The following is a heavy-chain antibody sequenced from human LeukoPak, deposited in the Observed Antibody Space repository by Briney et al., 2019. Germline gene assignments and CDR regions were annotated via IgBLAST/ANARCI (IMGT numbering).Heavy chain of an antibody. D-gene: IGHD1-14*01. Sequence: ASVKVSCKASGYTFTSYAMNWVRQAPGQGLEWMGWINTNTGNPTYAQGFTGRFVFSLDTSVSTAYLQISSLKAEDTAVYYCARDAPGKYFVWFDPWGQGTLVTVPS. V-gene: IGHV7-4-1*02. CDR2: INTNTGNP. CDR3: ARDAPGKYFVWFDP. CDR1: GYTFTSYA. J-gene: IGHJ5*02.